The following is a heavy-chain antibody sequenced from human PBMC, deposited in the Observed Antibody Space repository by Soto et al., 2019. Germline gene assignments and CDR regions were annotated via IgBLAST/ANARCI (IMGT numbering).Heavy chain of an antibody. J-gene: IGHJ3*02. D-gene: IGHD3-10*01. CDR1: GFTFSSYA. Sequence: VQVVESGGGLVQPGGSLRLSCAASGFTFSSYAMSWVRQAPGKGLEWVSAISGSGGSTYYADSVKGRFTISRDNSKNTLYLQMNSLRAEDTAVYYCASMVRGVISAFDIWGQGTMVTVSS. CDR2: ISGSGGST. CDR3: ASMVRGVISAFDI. V-gene: IGHV3-23*04.